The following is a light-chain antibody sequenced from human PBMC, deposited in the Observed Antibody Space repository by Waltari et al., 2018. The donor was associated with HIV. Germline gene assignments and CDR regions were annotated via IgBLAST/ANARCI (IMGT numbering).Light chain of an antibody. J-gene: IGKJ4*01. CDR2: GAS. CDR3: QQYAASPLT. CDR1: QSVRSAS. Sequence: IVLTQSPGTLSLSPGDRATLSCRASQSVRSASLAWYQQKPGQAPRLLIYGASSRAPGIPDRFSGSGAVTDFILTISRLEPEDCAVYYCQQYAASPLTFGGGTKVEIK. V-gene: IGKV3-20*01.